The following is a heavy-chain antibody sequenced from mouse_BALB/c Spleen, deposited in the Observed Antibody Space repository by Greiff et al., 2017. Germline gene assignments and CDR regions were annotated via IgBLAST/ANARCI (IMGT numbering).Heavy chain of an antibody. D-gene: IGHD2-1*01. CDR1: GFTFNTYA. CDR3: VRPQDGNIYAMDY. J-gene: IGHJ4*01. Sequence: EVQLVESGGGLVQPKGSLKLSCAASGFTFNTYAMNWVRQAPGKGLEWVARIRSKSNNYATYYADSVKDRFTISRDDSQSMLYLQMNNLKTEDTAMYYCVRPQDGNIYAMDYWGQGTSVTVSS. V-gene: IGHV10-1*02. CDR2: IRSKSNNYAT.